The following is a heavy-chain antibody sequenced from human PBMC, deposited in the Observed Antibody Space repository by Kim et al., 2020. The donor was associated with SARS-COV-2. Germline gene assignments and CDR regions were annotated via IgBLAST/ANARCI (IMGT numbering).Heavy chain of an antibody. V-gene: IGHV3-48*03. D-gene: IGHD3-22*01. J-gene: IGHJ4*02. Sequence: GGSLRLSCTGAGFTFSGYEMNWVRQAPGKGLEWVSYINTGGSTVNYADSVKGRFSVSRDNAKKSLYLQMNSLRDEDTAVYYCARGRVVGDYWGQGSLVTVSS. CDR3: ARGRVVGDY. CDR2: INTGGSTV. CDR1: GFTFSGYE.